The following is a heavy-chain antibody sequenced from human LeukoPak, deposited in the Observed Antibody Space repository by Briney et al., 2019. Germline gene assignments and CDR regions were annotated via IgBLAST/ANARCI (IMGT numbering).Heavy chain of an antibody. J-gene: IGHJ4*02. V-gene: IGHV3-7*01. Sequence: SGGSLRLSCAASGSTFNSFFLNWVRLTPGRELDGVACISQDGSETFYMDSVRGRFTISRDNTKNSLYLQMDSLRAEDTAVYFCVRDLGHSRHYFEYWGQGALVTVSS. D-gene: IGHD7-27*01. CDR1: GSTFNSFF. CDR2: ISQDGSET. CDR3: VRDLGHSRHYFEY.